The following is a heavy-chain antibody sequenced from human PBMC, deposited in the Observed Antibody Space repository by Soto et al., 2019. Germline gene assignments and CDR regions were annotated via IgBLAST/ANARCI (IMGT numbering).Heavy chain of an antibody. D-gene: IGHD1-26*01. CDR1: GGTFSSYA. V-gene: IGHV1-69*10. Sequence: SVKVSCKASGGTFSSYAISWVRQAPGQGLEWMGVSNPHVGSTAYAQKFKGRVTLTRDTSASTVYMEVSSLTSEDTAVYYCARSSGGNFGIIIAGTNWFAPWGQGTLVTVSS. J-gene: IGHJ5*02. CDR3: ARSSGGNFGIIIAGTNWFAP. CDR2: SNPHVGST.